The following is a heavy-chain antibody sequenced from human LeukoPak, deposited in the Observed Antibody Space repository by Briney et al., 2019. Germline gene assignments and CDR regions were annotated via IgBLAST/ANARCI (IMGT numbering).Heavy chain of an antibody. CDR1: GFTFSSYE. CDR3: ARDCGGGSCYGPYDAFDI. Sequence: GGSLRLSCAASGFTFSSYEMNWVRLAPGKGLEWASYICSSGSTIYYADSVKGRFTISRDNAKNSLYLQMNSLRAEDTAVYYCARDCGGGSCYGPYDAFDIWGQETMVTVSS. D-gene: IGHD2-15*01. V-gene: IGHV3-48*03. J-gene: IGHJ3*02. CDR2: ICSSGSTI.